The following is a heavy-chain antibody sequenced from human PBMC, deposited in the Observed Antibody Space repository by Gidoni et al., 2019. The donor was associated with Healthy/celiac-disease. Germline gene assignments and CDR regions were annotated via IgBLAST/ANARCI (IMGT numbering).Heavy chain of an antibody. CDR2: ISYDGSNK. CDR3: ASLGGYYDSSGVGFDY. V-gene: IGHV3-30*03. D-gene: IGHD3-22*01. CDR1: GFTFRSYG. Sequence: QVQLVESGGGVVQPGRSLRLSCAASGFTFRSYGMHWVRQAPGKGLEWVAVISYDGSNKYYADSVKGRFTISRDNSKNTLYLQMNSLRAEDTAVYYCASLGGYYDSSGVGFDYWGQGTLVTVSS. J-gene: IGHJ4*02.